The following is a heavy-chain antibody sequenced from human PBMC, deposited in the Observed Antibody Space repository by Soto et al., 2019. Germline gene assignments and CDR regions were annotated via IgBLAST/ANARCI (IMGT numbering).Heavy chain of an antibody. CDR3: ARADATVVASYYYYGMDV. Sequence: QVQLQESGPGLVKPSETLSLTCTVSGGSVSSGSYYWSWIRQPPGKGLEWIGYIYYSGSTNYNPXXQSRVTISVDXXTXQXXLKLSSVTAADTAVYYCARADATVVASYYYYGMDVWGQGTTVTVSS. CDR2: IYYSGST. CDR1: GGSVSSGSYY. J-gene: IGHJ6*02. D-gene: IGHD2-15*01. V-gene: IGHV4-61*01.